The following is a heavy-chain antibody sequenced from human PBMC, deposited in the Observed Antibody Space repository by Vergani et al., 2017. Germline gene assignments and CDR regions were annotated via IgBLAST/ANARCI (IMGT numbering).Heavy chain of an antibody. V-gene: IGHV3-33*01. J-gene: IGHJ5*02. CDR3: ARDVAVAGAFNWFDP. CDR1: GFRFSSYG. CDR2: IWYDGSNK. D-gene: IGHD6-19*01. Sequence: QVQLVESGGGVVQPGRSLRLSCAASGFRFSSYGMNWVRQAPGKGLEWVAVIWYDGSNKYYADSVKGRFTISRDNSQNTVNLQMNSLRVDDTAVYYCARDVAVAGAFNWFDPWGQGTLVTVSS.